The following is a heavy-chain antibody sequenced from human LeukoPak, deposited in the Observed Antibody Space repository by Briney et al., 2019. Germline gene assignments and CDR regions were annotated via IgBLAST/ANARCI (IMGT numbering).Heavy chain of an antibody. CDR2: ISCSGITI. J-gene: IGHJ4*02. CDR3: ARQAANSYGRVFDY. D-gene: IGHD5-18*01. V-gene: IGHV3-48*03. Sequence: PGGSLRLSCAASGFTLSTYEMNWVRQAPGKGLEWVSYISCSGITIYYADSVKGRFIISRDNAENSLFLQMNRLRAEDTAVYYCARQAANSYGRVFDYWGQGTLVTVSS. CDR1: GFTLSTYE.